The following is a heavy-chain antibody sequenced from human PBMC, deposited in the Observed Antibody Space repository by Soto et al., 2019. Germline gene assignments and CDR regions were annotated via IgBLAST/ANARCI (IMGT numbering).Heavy chain of an antibody. V-gene: IGHV3-23*01. Sequence: EVQLLESGGDLVQPGGSLRLSCAASGFSLSNYAMTWVRQAPGKGLEWVSGITGSADKTYYADSVKGRFIISRDNSTNTLYLQLNSLIAEDTALYYCARDCSSSSCSVWHYWVHGTLVTVSS. CDR1: GFSLSNYA. J-gene: IGHJ4*01. D-gene: IGHD2-2*01. CDR3: ARDCSSSSCSVWHY. CDR2: ITGSADKT.